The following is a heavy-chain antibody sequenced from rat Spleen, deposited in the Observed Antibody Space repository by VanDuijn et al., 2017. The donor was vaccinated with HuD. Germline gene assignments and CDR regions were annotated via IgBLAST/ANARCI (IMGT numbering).Heavy chain of an antibody. Sequence: EVQLQESGPGLVKPSQSLSLTCSVTGYSITSNYWGWIRKFPGNKMEWMGYISYSGSTTYNPSLKSRISITRDTSKNQFFLQLNSVTTEDTATYYCTRVSGPNWYFDFWGPGTMVTVSS. D-gene: IGHD1-1*01. CDR2: ISYSGST. CDR3: TRVSGPNWYFDF. V-gene: IGHV3-1*01. CDR1: GYSITSNY. J-gene: IGHJ1*01.